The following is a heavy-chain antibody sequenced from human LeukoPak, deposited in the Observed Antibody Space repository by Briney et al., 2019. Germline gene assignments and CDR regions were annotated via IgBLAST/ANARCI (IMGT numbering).Heavy chain of an antibody. Sequence: GGSLRLSCAASGFTFSSYSMNWVRQAPGKGLEWVSSISSSSSYIYYADSVKGRFTISRDNAKNSLYLQMNSLRAEDTAVYYCARAQYCGSTSCYIDYYYYYYMDVWGKGTTVTVSS. D-gene: IGHD2-2*02. V-gene: IGHV3-21*01. CDR2: ISSSSSYI. J-gene: IGHJ6*03. CDR1: GFTFSSYS. CDR3: ARAQYCGSTSCYIDYYYYYYMDV.